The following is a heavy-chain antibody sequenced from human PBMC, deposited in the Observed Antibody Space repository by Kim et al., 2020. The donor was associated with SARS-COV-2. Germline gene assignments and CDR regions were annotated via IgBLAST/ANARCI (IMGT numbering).Heavy chain of an antibody. Sequence: GGSLRLSCAASGFTFSAYDMYWVRQAPGKGLEWVTAINEGGGATYYADSVRGRFTISRDNSKYTLSLQMNELRAEDTALYYCARAKASGLDYWGQGTLITVSS. CDR1: GFTFSAYD. CDR3: ARAKASGLDY. J-gene: IGHJ4*02. D-gene: IGHD1-1*01. V-gene: IGHV3-23*01. CDR2: INEGGGAT.